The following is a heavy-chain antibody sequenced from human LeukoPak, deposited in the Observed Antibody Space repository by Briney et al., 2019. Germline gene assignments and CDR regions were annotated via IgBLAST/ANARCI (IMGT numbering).Heavy chain of an antibody. D-gene: IGHD6-6*01. CDR1: GYSFTSYL. Sequence: GESLKISCKGSGYSFTSYLIGWVRQMPGKGLEWMGIVYTDDSDSTYSPSFQGQVTISADKSIRTAYLQWSSLQASDTAMYYCARRSSARFFDYWGQGTLVTVSS. J-gene: IGHJ4*02. V-gene: IGHV5-51*01. CDR2: VYTDDSDS. CDR3: ARRSSARFFDY.